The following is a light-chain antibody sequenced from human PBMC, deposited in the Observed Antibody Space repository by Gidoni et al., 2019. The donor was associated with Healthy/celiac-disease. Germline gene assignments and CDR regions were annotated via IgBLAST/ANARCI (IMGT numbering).Light chain of an antibody. Sequence: DVVMTQSPLYLPVTLGQPASISCRSSQSLVYIDGNTYLNWFKQRPGQSPKRLIYKVSIRDSGVPDRFSGSGSGTDFTLKISRVEAEDVGVYYCMQGTHWYSFGQGTKLEIK. CDR2: KVS. J-gene: IGKJ2*03. CDR1: QSLVYIDGNTY. V-gene: IGKV2-30*01. CDR3: MQGTHWYS.